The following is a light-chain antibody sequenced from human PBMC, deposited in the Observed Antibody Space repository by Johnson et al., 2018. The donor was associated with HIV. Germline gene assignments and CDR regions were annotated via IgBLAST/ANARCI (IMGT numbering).Light chain of an antibody. Sequence: QSVLTQPPSVSAAPGQKVTISCSGSSSTIGTNYVSWYQQFPGTAPKLLIFDKNKRPSGIPDRFSASQSGTSATLDITGLQTGDEADYYCGTWDTSLNAYVFGTGTKVTVL. J-gene: IGLJ1*01. V-gene: IGLV1-51*01. CDR2: DKN. CDR3: GTWDTSLNAYV. CDR1: SSTIGTNY.